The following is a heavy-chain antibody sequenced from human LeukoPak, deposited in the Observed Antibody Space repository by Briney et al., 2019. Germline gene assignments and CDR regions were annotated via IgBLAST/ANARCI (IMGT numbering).Heavy chain of an antibody. Sequence: PGGSLRLSCAASGFTFSSYAMHWVRQAPGKGLEWVAVISYDGSNKYYADSVKGRFTISRDNSKNTLYLQMNSLRAEDTAVYYCASFCSTSCYKDYWGRGTLVTVSS. V-gene: IGHV3-30-3*01. CDR1: GFTFSSYA. CDR2: ISYDGSNK. D-gene: IGHD2-2*02. CDR3: ASFCSTSCYKDY. J-gene: IGHJ4*02.